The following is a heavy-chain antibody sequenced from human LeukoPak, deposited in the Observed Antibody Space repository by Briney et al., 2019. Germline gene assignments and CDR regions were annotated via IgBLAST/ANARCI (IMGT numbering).Heavy chain of an antibody. CDR1: GFTFSSYA. D-gene: IGHD2-15*01. V-gene: IGHV3-23*01. CDR2: ISGSGGST. CDR3: AKDLCSGGSCYVADY. J-gene: IGHJ4*02. Sequence: GGSLRLSCAAPGFTFSSYAMSWVRQAPGKGLEWVSAISGSGGSTYYADSVKGRFTISRDNSKNTLYLQMNSLRAEDTAVYYCAKDLCSGGSCYVADYWGQGTLVTVSS.